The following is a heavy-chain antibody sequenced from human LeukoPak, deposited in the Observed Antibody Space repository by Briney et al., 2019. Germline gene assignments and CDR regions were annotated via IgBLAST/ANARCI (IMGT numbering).Heavy chain of an antibody. CDR1: GFTFSTYW. D-gene: IGHD6-19*01. Sequence: GAPRLSCAASGFTFSTYWMCWVRQGPGKGLEWVANINQDGSEKNYVDSVKGRFTISRDNAKNSLYLQMNSLRAEDTAVYYCASGYTSGAWGQGTLVTVSS. CDR3: ASGYTSGA. V-gene: IGHV3-7*05. J-gene: IGHJ3*01. CDR2: INQDGSEK.